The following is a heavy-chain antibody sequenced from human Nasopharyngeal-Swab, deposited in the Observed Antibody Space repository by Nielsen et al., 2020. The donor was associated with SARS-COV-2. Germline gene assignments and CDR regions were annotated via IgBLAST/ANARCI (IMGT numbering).Heavy chain of an antibody. CDR3: ARGDDILTAYYYYYMDV. D-gene: IGHD3-9*01. J-gene: IGHJ6*03. CDR2: INPSGGST. Sequence: ASVKVSCKASGYTFTSYYMHWVRQAPGQGLEWMGIINPSGGSTSYAQKFQGRVTMTRDTSTSTVYMELSSLRSEDTAVYYCARGDDILTAYYYYYMDVWGKGTTVTVSS. V-gene: IGHV1-46*01. CDR1: GYTFTSYY.